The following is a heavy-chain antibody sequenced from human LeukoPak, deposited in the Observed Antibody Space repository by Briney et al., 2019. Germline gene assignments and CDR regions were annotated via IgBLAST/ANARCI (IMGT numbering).Heavy chain of an antibody. CDR3: VKDGRRTPPC. V-gene: IGHV3-23*01. D-gene: IGHD2-15*01. J-gene: IGHJ4*02. Sequence: GGSLRLSCAASGFTFSNYVMSWVRQAPGKGPEWVSGINGGGGSTFYAESVTGRFTISRDNSKNTLFLQMNTLRAEDTAVYYCVKDGRRTPPCWGQGTLVTVSS. CDR1: GFTFSNYV. CDR2: INGGGGST.